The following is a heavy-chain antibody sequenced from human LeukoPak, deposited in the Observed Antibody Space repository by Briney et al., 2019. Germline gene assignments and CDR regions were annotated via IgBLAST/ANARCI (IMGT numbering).Heavy chain of an antibody. V-gene: IGHV3-20*01. D-gene: IGHD3-10*01. Sequence: GGSLRLSCAASGFTFDNYGMNWVRQAPGKGLERVSGITWNGGSTGYADSVKGRFTISRDNAKNSLYLQINSLRAEDTALYHCARDKSYYSFDIWGQGTMVTVSS. CDR1: GFTFDNYG. J-gene: IGHJ3*02. CDR3: ARDKSYYSFDI. CDR2: ITWNGGST.